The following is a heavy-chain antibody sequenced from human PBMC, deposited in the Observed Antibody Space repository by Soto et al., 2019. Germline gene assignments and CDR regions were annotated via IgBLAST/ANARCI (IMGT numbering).Heavy chain of an antibody. CDR1: GFTFDDYA. CDR2: ISWSSGSI. V-gene: IGHV3-9*01. D-gene: IGHD2-2*01. CDR3: ARIGIVVVPAAIPH. J-gene: IGHJ4*02. Sequence: PGGSLRISCAASGFTFDDYAMPWVRQAPGKGLEWVSGISWSSGSIGYADSVKGRFTISRDNAKNSLYLQMNSLRAEDTAVYYCARIGIVVVPAAIPHWGQGTLVTVSS.